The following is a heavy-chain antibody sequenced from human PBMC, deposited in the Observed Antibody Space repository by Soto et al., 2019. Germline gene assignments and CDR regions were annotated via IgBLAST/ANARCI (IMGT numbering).Heavy chain of an antibody. CDR2: IHHSGSI. D-gene: IGHD2-21*02. Sequence: QVQLQQSGPGLVKPSQTLSLTCTVSGGSISSDYYHWTWIRQSPGKGLEWIGYIHHSGSILYNPSLKSRVTILVDPSQNQFSLHLSSGTAAGTAGYFCAREDDGGDRLDVWGQGTTVTVSS. CDR1: GGSISSDYYH. J-gene: IGHJ6*02. CDR3: AREDDGGDRLDV. V-gene: IGHV4-30-4*08.